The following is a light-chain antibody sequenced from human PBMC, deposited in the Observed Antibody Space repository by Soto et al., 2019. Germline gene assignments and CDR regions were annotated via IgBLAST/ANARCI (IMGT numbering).Light chain of an antibody. J-gene: IGKJ1*01. Sequence: EIVLTQSPGTLSLSPGERATLSCRASQIVSSNYLAWYQRKPGQAPRLLIYGPSNRATDIPNRFSGSGSGTDFTLTITRLEPEDFVVYYCQQYGSSPPTFGQGTKVEI. CDR3: QQYGSSPPT. CDR1: QIVSSNY. V-gene: IGKV3-20*01. CDR2: GPS.